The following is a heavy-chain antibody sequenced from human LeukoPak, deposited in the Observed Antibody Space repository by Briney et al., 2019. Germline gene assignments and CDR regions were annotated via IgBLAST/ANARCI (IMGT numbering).Heavy chain of an antibody. J-gene: IGHJ4*02. Sequence: SEPLSLTCTVSGGSISSSSYWWRWIRQPPGKGLEWIESIYYSGSTYYNPSLKIRVTISVYTSKNQFSLKLRSLTAAQAAVYYCARRTSAIDYWGQGALVTVSS. D-gene: IGHD4/OR15-4a*01. CDR2: IYYSGST. V-gene: IGHV4-39*01. CDR3: ARRTSAIDY. CDR1: GGSISSSSYW.